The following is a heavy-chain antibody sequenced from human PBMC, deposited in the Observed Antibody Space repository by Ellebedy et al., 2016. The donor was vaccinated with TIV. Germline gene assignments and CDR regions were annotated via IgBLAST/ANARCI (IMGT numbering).Heavy chain of an antibody. V-gene: IGHV4-30-2*01. J-gene: IGHJ4*02. D-gene: IGHD4-17*01. CDR3: ARVARFYGVSYFGY. Sequence: SETLSLTXAVSGGSISSGGYSWSWIRQPPGKGLEWIGYIYHSGSTYYNPSLKSRVTISVDRSKNQFSLKLSSVTAADTAVYYCARVARFYGVSYFGYWGQGTLVTVSS. CDR2: IYHSGST. CDR1: GGSISSGGYS.